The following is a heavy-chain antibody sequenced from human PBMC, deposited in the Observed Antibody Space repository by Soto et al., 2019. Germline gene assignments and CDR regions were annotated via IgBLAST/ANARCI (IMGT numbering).Heavy chain of an antibody. D-gene: IGHD5-12*01. J-gene: IGHJ5*02. CDR3: ARDPVDGYAFFDN. V-gene: IGHV4-28*03. CDR2: IYYTGST. Sequence: PSETLSLTCAVSGYSISSSNWWGWIRQPPGKGLEWIGYIYYTGSTNYNPSLKSRVTISVDTSKNQFSLQLSSVTAADTAVYYCARDPVDGYAFFDNWGQGALVTVSS. CDR1: GYSISSSNW.